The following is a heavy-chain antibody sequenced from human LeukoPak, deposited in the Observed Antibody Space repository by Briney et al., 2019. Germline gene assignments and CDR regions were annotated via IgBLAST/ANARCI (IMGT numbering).Heavy chain of an antibody. CDR2: IYYSGST. D-gene: IGHD3-3*01. V-gene: IGHV4-59*01. CDR1: GGSISSYY. CDR3: ARDFWSYFDY. J-gene: IGHJ4*02. Sequence: SETLSLTCTVSGGSISSYYWSWIRQPPGKGLEWIGYIYYSGSTNYNPSLKSRVTISVDTSKNQFSLKLSSVTAADTAVYYCARDFWSYFDYWGQGTLVTVSS.